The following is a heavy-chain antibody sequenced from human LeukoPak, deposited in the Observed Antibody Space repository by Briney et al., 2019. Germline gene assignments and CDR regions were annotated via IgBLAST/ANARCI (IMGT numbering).Heavy chain of an antibody. D-gene: IGHD3-3*01. J-gene: IGHJ4*02. Sequence: SETLSLTCTVSGGSISRYYWSWIRQPPGEGLEWIGYIYYTGTTNYNPSLRNRVTMSVDTSKNQFSLKLSSVTTADTAVYYCARTGIWSGYYTFDYWGQGSLVTVSS. CDR1: GGSISRYY. CDR3: ARTGIWSGYYTFDY. V-gene: IGHV4-59*01. CDR2: IYYTGTT.